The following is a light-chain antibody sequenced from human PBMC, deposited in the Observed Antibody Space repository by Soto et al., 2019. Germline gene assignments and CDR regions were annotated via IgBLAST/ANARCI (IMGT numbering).Light chain of an antibody. CDR1: QSISNW. J-gene: IGKJ4*01. V-gene: IGKV1-5*03. CDR3: QQYDSFPLT. Sequence: DIQMTQSPSTLSASVGDRVTITCRASQSISNWLAWYQQRPGRAPHLLIHKASTLETGVPSRFSGSGSGTEFTLTISSLQPDDFASYFCQQYDSFPLTFGGGTKVEIK. CDR2: KAS.